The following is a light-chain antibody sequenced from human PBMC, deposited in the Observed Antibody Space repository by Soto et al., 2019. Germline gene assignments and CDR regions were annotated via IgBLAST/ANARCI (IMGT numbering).Light chain of an antibody. CDR2: LTS. CDR1: EKINSY. CDR3: QQSYDTPYT. J-gene: IGKJ2*01. V-gene: IGKV1-39*01. Sequence: DIQLTQSPSSLSASVGDRVTITCRASEKINSYLNWYKQKPGKAPELMIYLTSSLQTGVTSRFGGSRSGTEFTLTITSLQPEDFATYYCQQSYDTPYTFGQGTKLEI.